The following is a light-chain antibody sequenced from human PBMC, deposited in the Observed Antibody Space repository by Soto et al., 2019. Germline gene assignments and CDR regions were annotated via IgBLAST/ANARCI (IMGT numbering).Light chain of an antibody. J-gene: IGLJ1*01. CDR1: SSNIGSNY. Sequence: HSALTQPPSASGTLGQRVTISCAGSSSNIGSNYVYWYQQLPGTAPKLLIYRNNQRPSGVPDRVSGSKSGTSASLAISGLRSEDEADYYCAAWDDSLSVYYVFGTGTKVTVL. CDR3: AAWDDSLSVYYV. V-gene: IGLV1-47*01. CDR2: RNN.